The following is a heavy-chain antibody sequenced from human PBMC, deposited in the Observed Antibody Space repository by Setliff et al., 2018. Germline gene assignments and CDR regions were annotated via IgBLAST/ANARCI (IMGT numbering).Heavy chain of an antibody. CDR2: ISAYNGNT. CDR3: AREGVDTRSSTDYRYYMDV. CDR1: GYTFTGYY. J-gene: IGHJ6*03. V-gene: IGHV1-18*04. D-gene: IGHD5-18*01. Sequence: ASVKVSCKASGYTFTGYYIHWVRQAPGQGLEWMGWISAYNGNTNYAQKLQGRVTMTTDTSTSTAYMELRSLRSDDTAVYYCAREGVDTRSSTDYRYYMDVWGKGTTVTVSS.